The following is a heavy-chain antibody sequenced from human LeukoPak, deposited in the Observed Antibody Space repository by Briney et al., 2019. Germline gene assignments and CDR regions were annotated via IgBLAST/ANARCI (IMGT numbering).Heavy chain of an antibody. CDR3: ARDPDSSYEWGPFDP. V-gene: IGHV6-1*01. CDR2: TYYKSKWNT. J-gene: IGHJ5*02. CDR1: GDSVSSNSAS. D-gene: IGHD1-26*01. Sequence: SQTLSLTCAISGDSVSSNSASWNWIRQSPSRGLEWLGRTYYKSKWNTDYAVSVKGRITINPDTSKNQFSLYLNSVTPEDTAVYYCARDPDSSYEWGPFDPWGQGTLVTVSS.